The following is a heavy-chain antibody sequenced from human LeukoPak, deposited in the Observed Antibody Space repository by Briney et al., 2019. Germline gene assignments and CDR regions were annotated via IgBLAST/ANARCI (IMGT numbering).Heavy chain of an antibody. CDR2: TNPSSGVS. J-gene: IGHJ4*01. D-gene: IGHD1-26*01. CDR3: ASGTLHYPDY. CDR1: GYIFTNKY. V-gene: IGHV1-2*02. Sequence: ASVKVSCKASGYIFTNKYIHWVRQAPGQGLEWMGLTNPSSGVSNYAQKFQGRVTMTRDTSITTAYMELSSLISDDAALYYCASGTLHYPDYWGQGTLVTVSS.